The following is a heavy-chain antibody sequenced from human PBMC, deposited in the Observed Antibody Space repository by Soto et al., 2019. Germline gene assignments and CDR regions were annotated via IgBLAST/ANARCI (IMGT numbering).Heavy chain of an antibody. CDR3: ARALDLRDGYNWGYFDY. CDR1: GGSISNYY. D-gene: IGHD5-12*01. J-gene: IGHJ4*02. CDR2: IYYSGST. Sequence: SETLSLTCTVSGGSISNYYWSWIRQPPGKGLEWIGYIYYSGSTNYNPSLKSRVTISVDTSKNQFSLKVNSVTAADTAVYYCARALDLRDGYNWGYFDYWGQGTLVTVSS. V-gene: IGHV4-59*01.